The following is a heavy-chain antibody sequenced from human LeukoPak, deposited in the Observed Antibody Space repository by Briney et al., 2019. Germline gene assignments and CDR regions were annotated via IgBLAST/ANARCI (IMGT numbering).Heavy chain of an antibody. J-gene: IGHJ4*02. V-gene: IGHV3-66*01. Sequence: GGSLRLSCAASGFTVSSNYMSWVRQAPGKGLEWVSVIYSGGSTYYADSVKGRFTISRDNSKNTLYLQMNSLRAEDTAVYYCARDRGNTAMVNEYYFDYWGQGTLDTVSS. D-gene: IGHD5-18*01. CDR1: GFTVSSNY. CDR3: ARDRGNTAMVNEYYFDY. CDR2: IYSGGST.